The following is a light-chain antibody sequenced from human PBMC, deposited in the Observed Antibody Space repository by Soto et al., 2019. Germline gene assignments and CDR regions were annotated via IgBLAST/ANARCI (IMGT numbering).Light chain of an antibody. Sequence: EILLTQSPGSLSLSPGDRATRSCRASQSFSSTFFAWYQQKPGQAPRLLIYGASSRATGIPDRFSGSGSGTDFTLTISRLEPEDFAVYYCQQYASSVTFGQGTKVEIK. J-gene: IGKJ1*01. V-gene: IGKV3-20*01. CDR2: GAS. CDR3: QQYASSVT. CDR1: QSFSSTF.